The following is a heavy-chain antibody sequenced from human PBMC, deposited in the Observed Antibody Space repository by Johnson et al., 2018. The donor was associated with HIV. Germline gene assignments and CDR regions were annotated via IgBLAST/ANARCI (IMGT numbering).Heavy chain of an antibody. CDR3: ARDNIVRMGGGGFDI. V-gene: IGHV3-30*03. D-gene: IGHD2-8*01. Sequence: QMLLVESGGGLVQPGGSLRLSCAAAGFTFSSYLMPWVRQAPGKGLEWVAVIYYDGTNTHYADSVKGRFTISSDNSKNTLYLQMNSLRAEDTAVYYCARDNIVRMGGGGFDIWGQGTMGTVSS. CDR1: GFTFSSYL. CDR2: IYYDGTNT. J-gene: IGHJ3*02.